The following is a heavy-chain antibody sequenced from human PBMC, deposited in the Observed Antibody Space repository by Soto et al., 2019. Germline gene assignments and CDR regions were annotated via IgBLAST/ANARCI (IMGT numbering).Heavy chain of an antibody. D-gene: IGHD2-15*01. CDR3: AVALNYYYYGMDV. CDR1: GGTFSGYA. Sequence: GASVKVSCKASGGTFSGYAISWVRQAPGQGLEWMGGIIPIFGTANYAQKFQGRVTITADESTSTAYMELSSLRSEDTAVYYCAVALNYYYYGMDVWGQGTTVTVSS. J-gene: IGHJ6*02. CDR2: IIPIFGTA. V-gene: IGHV1-69*13.